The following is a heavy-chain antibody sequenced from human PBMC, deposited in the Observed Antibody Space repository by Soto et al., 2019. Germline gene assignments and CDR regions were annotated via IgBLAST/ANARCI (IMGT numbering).Heavy chain of an antibody. CDR1: GGTFSSYA. D-gene: IGHD1-7*01. V-gene: IGHV1-69*06. CDR3: ARDPGIRYNWNYARCSWFDP. CDR2: IIPIFGTA. J-gene: IGHJ5*02. Sequence: SVKVSCKASGGTFSSYAISWVRQAPGQGLEWMGGIIPIFGTANYAQKFQGRVTITADKSTSTAYMELSSLRSEDTAVYYCARDPGIRYNWNYARCSWFDPWGQGTLVT.